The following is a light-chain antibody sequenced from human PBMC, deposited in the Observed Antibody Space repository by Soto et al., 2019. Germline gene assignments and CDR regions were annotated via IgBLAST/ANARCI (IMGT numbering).Light chain of an antibody. CDR3: ATWDRSLTAHLI. CDR2: DND. Sequence: QSVLTQPPSVSAAPGQMVTISCSGRTSNIGKNFISWYQHVPGTAPKLLIYDNDPRPAGIPDRFSGSKSGTSATLGITGLQTGDEASYYCATWDRSLTAHLIFGGGTKLTVL. CDR1: TSNIGKNF. V-gene: IGLV1-51*01. J-gene: IGLJ2*01.